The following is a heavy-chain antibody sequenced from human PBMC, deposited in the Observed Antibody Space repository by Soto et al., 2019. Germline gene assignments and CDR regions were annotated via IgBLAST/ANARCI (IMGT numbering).Heavy chain of an antibody. CDR3: ARDLGGGYYFDY. V-gene: IGHV1-69*13. CDR2: IIPIFGTA. Sequence: SVKVSCKASGGTFSSYAISWVRQAPGQGLEWMGGIIPIFGTANYAQKFQGRVTITADESTSTPYMELSSLRSEDTAVYYCARDLGGGYYFDYWGQGTLVTVSS. D-gene: IGHD3-16*01. CDR1: GGTFSSYA. J-gene: IGHJ4*02.